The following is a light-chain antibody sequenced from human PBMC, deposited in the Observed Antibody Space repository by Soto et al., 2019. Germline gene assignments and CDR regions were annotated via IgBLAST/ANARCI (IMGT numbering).Light chain of an antibody. V-gene: IGLV2-23*01. CDR2: EGG. CDR3: CSYAGISTYV. Sequence: QSALTQPASVSGSPGQSITISCTGSSSDIGSSNLVSWYQQRPGKVPKLMIYEGGKRPSGVSDRFFGSKSGNTASLTISGLQAEDEADYYCCSYAGISTYVFGSGTKVTVL. CDR1: SSDIGSSNL. J-gene: IGLJ1*01.